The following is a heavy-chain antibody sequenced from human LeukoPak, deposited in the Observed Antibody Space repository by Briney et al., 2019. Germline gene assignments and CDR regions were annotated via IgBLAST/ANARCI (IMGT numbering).Heavy chain of an antibody. V-gene: IGHV1-2*02. CDR1: GYTFTSNY. D-gene: IGHD3-3*01. CDR2: VNPTTGGT. CDR3: AREFSSKLEWLAYVTGDDAFDV. J-gene: IGHJ3*01. Sequence: ASVKVSCKSSGYTFTSNYMHWVRLAPRQGLAWMGWVNPTTGGTNYARKFQGRVTMTRDTSINTVNMELSRLTSDDTAVYYCAREFSSKLEWLAYVTGDDAFDVWGQGTMITVS.